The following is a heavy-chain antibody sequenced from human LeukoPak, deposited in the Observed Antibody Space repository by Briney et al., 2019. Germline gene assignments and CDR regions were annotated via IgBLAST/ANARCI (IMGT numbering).Heavy chain of an antibody. D-gene: IGHD6-19*01. CDR1: GFSLSTRGEG. CDR2: IYWNDDK. Sequence: SSPTLVNPTQTLTLTCTFSGFSLSTRGEGVGWFRQPPGKALEWLTLIYWNDDKRYSPSLKSRLTITKDTSRNLVVLTMTNMDPVDTATYYCAHTGVAGTDWIVPYFDYWGQGTLVTVSS. V-gene: IGHV2-5*01. J-gene: IGHJ4*02. CDR3: AHTGVAGTDWIVPYFDY.